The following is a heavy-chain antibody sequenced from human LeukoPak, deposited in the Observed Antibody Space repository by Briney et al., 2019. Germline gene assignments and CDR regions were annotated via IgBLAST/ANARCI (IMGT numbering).Heavy chain of an antibody. J-gene: IGHJ5*02. V-gene: IGHV3-11*04. CDR1: GFTFSDYY. CDR3: ARRLEMATIENWFDP. CDR2: ISSSGSTI. Sequence: GGSLRLSCAASGFTFSDYYMSWIRQAPGKGLEWVSYISSSGSTIYYADSVKGRFTISRDNAKNSLYLQMNSLRAEDTAVYYCARRLEMATIENWFDPWGQGTLVTVSS. D-gene: IGHD5-24*01.